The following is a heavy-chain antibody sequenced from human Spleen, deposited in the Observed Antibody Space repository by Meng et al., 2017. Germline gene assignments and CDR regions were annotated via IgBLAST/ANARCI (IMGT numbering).Heavy chain of an antibody. Sequence: QVQLVQSAAEVKKPGASVKVSCKASGYTFTNYGISWVRQAPGQGLEWMGWISGYNGNTNYAQKLQGRVTLTTDTSTSTAHMELRSLRSDDTAVFYCARVTSSGWPDYWGQGTLVTVSS. CDR1: GYTFTNYG. CDR2: ISGYNGNT. CDR3: ARVTSSGWPDY. D-gene: IGHD6-19*01. V-gene: IGHV1-18*01. J-gene: IGHJ4*02.